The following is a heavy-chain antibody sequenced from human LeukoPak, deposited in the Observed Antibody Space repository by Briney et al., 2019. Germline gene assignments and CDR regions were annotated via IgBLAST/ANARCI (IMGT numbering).Heavy chain of an antibody. J-gene: IGHJ4*02. CDR2: TYYRSKWYN. CDR3: ARWIIRYRLFDY. V-gene: IGHV6-1*01. CDR1: RYSVSRNSAA. Sequence: SQTLSLTCAISRYSVSRNSAAWNWIRQSPSRGLEWLGRTYYRSKWYNDYAVAVQSRISINADTSMNQFSLQLNSVTPEDTAVYYCARWIIRYRLFDYWGQGTLVTVSS. D-gene: IGHD3-10*01.